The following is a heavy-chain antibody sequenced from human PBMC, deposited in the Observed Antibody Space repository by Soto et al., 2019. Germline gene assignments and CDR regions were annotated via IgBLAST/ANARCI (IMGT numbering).Heavy chain of an antibody. Sequence: PSQTLSLTCVISGDSVSSNSAVWNWIRQSPSRGLEWLGRTYYRSKWYNDYAVSVKSRIAINPDTSKNQFSLQLNSVTPEDTAVYYCARDERAGTRGYSYYGMDFWGQGTTVTVSS. D-gene: IGHD1-1*01. CDR3: ARDERAGTRGYSYYGMDF. J-gene: IGHJ6*02. CDR1: GDSVSSNSAV. V-gene: IGHV6-1*01. CDR2: TYYRSKWYN.